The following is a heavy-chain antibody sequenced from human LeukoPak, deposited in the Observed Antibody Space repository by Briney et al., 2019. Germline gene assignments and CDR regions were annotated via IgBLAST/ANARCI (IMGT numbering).Heavy chain of an antibody. CDR3: ARSSLWSDY. D-gene: IGHD5-18*01. Sequence: EASVKVSCKASGYTFTSYYMHWVRQAPGQGLEWMGWISAYNGNTNYAQQLQGRVTMTTDTSTSTAYMELRSLTSDDTAVYYCARSSLWSDYWGQGTLVTVSS. J-gene: IGHJ4*02. CDR1: GYTFTSYY. V-gene: IGHV1-18*04. CDR2: ISAYNGNT.